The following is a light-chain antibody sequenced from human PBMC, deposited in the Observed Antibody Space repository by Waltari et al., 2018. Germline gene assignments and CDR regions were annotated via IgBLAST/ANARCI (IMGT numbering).Light chain of an antibody. CDR3: QQHSSLPLT. V-gene: IGKV3-11*01. CDR2: DAS. Sequence: EIVLTQSPAPPSLSPGERATLSCRASQSVVNYLVWYQQKPGQAPRLLIYDASNRATGIPARFSGSASGTDFTLTISSLEPEDSAFYYCQQHSSLPLTFGGGTKVEIK. CDR1: QSVVNY. J-gene: IGKJ4*01.